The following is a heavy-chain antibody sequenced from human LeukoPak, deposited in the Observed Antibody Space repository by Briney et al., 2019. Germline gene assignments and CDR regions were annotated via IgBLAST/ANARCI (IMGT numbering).Heavy chain of an antibody. Sequence: PSETLSLTCAVYGGSFSGYDWSWIRQPPGKGLEWSGEINHSGSTNYNPSLTSRVTISVDTSKNQFSLKLSSVTAADTAVYYCARGRRSSWYPVADYWGQGTLVTVSS. D-gene: IGHD6-13*01. J-gene: IGHJ4*02. CDR1: GGSFSGYD. CDR3: ARGRRSSWYPVADY. CDR2: INHSGST. V-gene: IGHV4-34*01.